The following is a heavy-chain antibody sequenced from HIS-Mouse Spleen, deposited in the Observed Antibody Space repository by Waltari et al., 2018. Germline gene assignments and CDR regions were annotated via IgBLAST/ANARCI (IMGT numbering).Heavy chain of an antibody. CDR1: GFTFSSYG. CDR2: IWYDGSNK. D-gene: IGHD3-16*01. CDR3: ATAATAWGDSFDY. J-gene: IGHJ4*02. V-gene: IGHV3-33*01. Sequence: GFTFSSYGMHWVRQAPGKGLEWVAVIWYDGSNKYYADSVKGRFTISRDNSKNTLYLQMNSLRAEDTAVYYCATAATAWGDSFDYWGQGTLVTVSS.